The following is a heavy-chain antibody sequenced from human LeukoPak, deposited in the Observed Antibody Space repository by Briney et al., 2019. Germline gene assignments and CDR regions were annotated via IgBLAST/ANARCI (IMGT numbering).Heavy chain of an antibody. V-gene: IGHV3-21*01. Sequence: GGSLRLSYAASGFTFSNYAMNWVRQAPGKGLEWVSSSRSNTSFIHYADSVKGRFTIPRDNAKNSLYLQMNRLRAEDTAMYYCARSRGDSGYDAGIWGQGTLVTVSS. D-gene: IGHD5-12*01. J-gene: IGHJ4*02. CDR1: GFTFSNYA. CDR2: SRSNTSFI. CDR3: ARSRGDSGYDAGI.